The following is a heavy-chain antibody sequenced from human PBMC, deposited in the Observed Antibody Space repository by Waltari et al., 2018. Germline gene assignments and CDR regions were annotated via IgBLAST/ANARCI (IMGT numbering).Heavy chain of an antibody. CDR3: ARDSYDSSGYYRYGMDV. J-gene: IGHJ6*02. CDR2: IYHSGST. V-gene: IGHV4-4*02. Sequence: QVQLQESGPGLVKPSGTMSLTCAVSGGSISSSKWWGWVRQPPGKGLEWIGEIYHSGSTNYNPSLKSRVTISVDKSKNQFSLKLSSVTAADTAVYYCARDSYDSSGYYRYGMDVWGQGTTVTVSS. D-gene: IGHD3-22*01. CDR1: GGSISSSKW.